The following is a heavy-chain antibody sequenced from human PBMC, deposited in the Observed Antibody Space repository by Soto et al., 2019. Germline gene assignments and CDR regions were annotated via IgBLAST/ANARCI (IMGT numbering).Heavy chain of an antibody. D-gene: IGHD3-3*02. J-gene: IGHJ3*02. V-gene: IGHV3-15*01. Sequence: EGQLVESGGRLVEPGGSLRLSCAASGFNFNVAWMNWVRQAPGKGLEWLGRIKSKGGGETTEYVAFVKGRFTISRDDSKNTLYLQMNRLKSEDTAVYYCTKVLALPPNDAFDMWGQGTMVTVSS. CDR1: GFNFNVAW. CDR3: TKVLALPPNDAFDM. CDR2: IKSKGGGETT.